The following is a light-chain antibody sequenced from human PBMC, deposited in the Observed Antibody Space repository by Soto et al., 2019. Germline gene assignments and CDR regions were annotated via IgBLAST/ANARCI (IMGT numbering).Light chain of an antibody. CDR2: AAS. J-gene: IGKJ1*01. CDR1: QSTSNH. CDR3: QQSYSSPPT. Sequence: DIQMTQSPSSLSASVEDRVIITCRASQSTSNHLNWYQQKPGKAPKLLIFAASSLQSGVPSRFSGSRSWPDFTLTISSLQPEDFATYYCQQSYSSPPTFGQGTKVDIK. V-gene: IGKV1-39*01.